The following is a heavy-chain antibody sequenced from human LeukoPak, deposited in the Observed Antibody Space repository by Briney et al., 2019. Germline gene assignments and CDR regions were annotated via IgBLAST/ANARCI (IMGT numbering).Heavy chain of an antibody. Sequence: GGSLRLSCAASGFTFSSYAMHWVRQNTGKGLEWVAAISYDGSNKRYAESVKGRFTISRDNSKNTLYLQMNSLRAEDTAVYYCARARSSYGYGDAFDIWGQGTMVTVSS. CDR3: ARARSSYGYGDAFDI. D-gene: IGHD5-18*01. CDR2: ISYDGSNK. CDR1: GFTFSSYA. J-gene: IGHJ3*02. V-gene: IGHV3-30*04.